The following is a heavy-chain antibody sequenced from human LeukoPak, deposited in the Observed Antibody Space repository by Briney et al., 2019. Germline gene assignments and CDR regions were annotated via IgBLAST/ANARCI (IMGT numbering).Heavy chain of an antibody. CDR2: IWYDGSNK. Sequence: GGSLRLSCAASGFTFSSYGMHWVRQAPGKGLEWVAVIWYDGSNKYYADSVKGRFTISRDNSKNTLYLQMNSLRAEDTAVYYCAKDSGYYYDSSGASDYWGQGTLVTVSS. D-gene: IGHD3-22*01. V-gene: IGHV3-33*06. CDR1: GFTFSSYG. CDR3: AKDSGYYYDSSGASDY. J-gene: IGHJ4*02.